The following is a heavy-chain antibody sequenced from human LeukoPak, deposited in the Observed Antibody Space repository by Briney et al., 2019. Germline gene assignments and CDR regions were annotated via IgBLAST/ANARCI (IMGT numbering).Heavy chain of an antibody. CDR3: AKPIASRRAFDI. D-gene: IGHD1-26*01. CDR2: ISGSGGST. Sequence: GGSLRLSCAASGFTLSSYATSWVRQAPGKGLEWVSAISGSGGSTYYADSVKGRFTISRDNSKNTLYLQMNGLRAEGTAVYYCAKPIASRRAFDIWGQGTMVTVSS. CDR1: GFTLSSYA. V-gene: IGHV3-23*01. J-gene: IGHJ3*02.